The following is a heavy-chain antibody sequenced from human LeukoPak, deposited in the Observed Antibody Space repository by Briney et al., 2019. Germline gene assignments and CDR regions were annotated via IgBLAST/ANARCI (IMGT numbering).Heavy chain of an antibody. J-gene: IGHJ5*02. D-gene: IGHD3-9*01. CDR3: ARGSCIGYPFCLGRGATPIPRWFDP. CDR1: GGSISTYF. Sequence: SETLSLTCTVSGGSISTYFWTWIRQPPGKGLEWIGYISDSGSTDYYPSLKSRVTISLDTSKNQFSLKLSSVTAADTAVYYCARGSCIGYPFCLGRGATPIPRWFDPWGQGTLVTVSS. CDR2: ISDSGST. V-gene: IGHV4-59*12.